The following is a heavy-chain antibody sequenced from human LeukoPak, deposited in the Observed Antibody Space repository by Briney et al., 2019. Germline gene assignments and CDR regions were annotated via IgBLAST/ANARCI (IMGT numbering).Heavy chain of an antibody. J-gene: IGHJ4*02. D-gene: IGHD3-22*01. Sequence: LRLSCAASGFTFSSYAMSWIRQPPGKGLEWIGYIYHSGSTYYNPSLKSRVTISVDRSKNQFSLKLSSVTAADTAVYYCAGRINYYDSSGTPYYFDYWGQGTLVTVSS. CDR1: GFTFSSYA. CDR2: IYHSGST. V-gene: IGHV4-30-2*01. CDR3: AGRINYYDSSGTPYYFDY.